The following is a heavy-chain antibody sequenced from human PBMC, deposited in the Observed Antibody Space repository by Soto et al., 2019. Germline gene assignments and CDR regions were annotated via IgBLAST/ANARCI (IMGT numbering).Heavy chain of an antibody. V-gene: IGHV1-2*02. J-gene: IGHJ6*02. CDR3: AXEYYDSSGGYYYYGMDV. CDR1: GYTFTGYY. Sequence: ASVKVSCKASGYTFTGYYMHWVRQAPGQGLEWMGWINPNSGGTNYAQKLQGRVTMTRHTSISTAYMELSRLRSDETDGYDCAXEYYDSSGGYYYYGMDVCGHGTTVTVSS. CDR2: INPNSGGT. D-gene: IGHD3-22*01.